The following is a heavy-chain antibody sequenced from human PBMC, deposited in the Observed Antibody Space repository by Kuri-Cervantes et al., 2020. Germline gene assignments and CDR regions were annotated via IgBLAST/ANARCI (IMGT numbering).Heavy chain of an antibody. CDR1: GGTFSSYA. J-gene: IGHJ3*02. Sequence: SVKVSCKASGGTFSSYAISWVRQAPGQGLEWMGGIIPIFGTANYAQKFQGRVTITEDTSTDTAYMELSSLRSEDTAVYYCATATLQKNAFDIWGQGTMVTVSS. CDR2: IIPIFGTA. V-gene: IGHV1-69*06. CDR3: ATATLQKNAFDI. D-gene: IGHD4-11*01.